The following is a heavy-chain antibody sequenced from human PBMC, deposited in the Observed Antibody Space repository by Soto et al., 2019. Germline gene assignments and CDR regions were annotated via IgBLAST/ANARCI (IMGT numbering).Heavy chain of an antibody. CDR1: GGTFSSYA. Sequence: SVNVSCKPSGGTFSSYALRWVRPAPGQGLEWMGGIIPIFGTANYAQKLQGRITITADESTSTAYLELSSLRADDTAVYFCARDSITHFYGLDVWGQGTTVTVSS. V-gene: IGHV1-69*13. CDR2: IIPIFGTA. CDR3: ARDSITHFYGLDV. J-gene: IGHJ6*02.